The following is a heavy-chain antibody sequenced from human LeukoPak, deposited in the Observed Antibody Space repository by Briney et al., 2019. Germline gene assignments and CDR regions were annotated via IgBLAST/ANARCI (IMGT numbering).Heavy chain of an antibody. CDR2: ISSSGSTI. D-gene: IGHD5-18*01. CDR3: ARDRSYGYPTHFDY. V-gene: IGHV3-48*03. J-gene: IGHJ4*02. CDR1: GFTFSSYE. Sequence: QPGGSLRLSCAASGFTFSSYEMNWVRQAPGKGLEWVSYISSSGSTIYYADSVKGRFTISRDNAKNSLYLQMNSLRAEDTAVYYCARDRSYGYPTHFDYWGQGTLVTVSS.